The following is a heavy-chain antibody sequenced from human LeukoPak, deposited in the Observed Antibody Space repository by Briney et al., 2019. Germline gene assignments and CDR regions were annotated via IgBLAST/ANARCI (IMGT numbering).Heavy chain of an antibody. CDR3: ARDLSNGLPSAY. CDR1: GGTFSSYA. Sequence: SVKVSCKASGGTFSSYAISWVRQAPGQGLEWMGGIIPIFGTANYAQKFQGRVTITADKSTSTAYMELSSLRSEDTAVYYCARDLSNGLPSAYWGQGTLVTVSS. D-gene: IGHD2-15*01. CDR2: IIPIFGTA. V-gene: IGHV1-69*06. J-gene: IGHJ4*02.